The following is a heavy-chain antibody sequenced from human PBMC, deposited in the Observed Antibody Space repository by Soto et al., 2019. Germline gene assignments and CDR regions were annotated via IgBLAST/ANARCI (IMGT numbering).Heavy chain of an antibody. Sequence: PSETLSLPCTVSGGSISSYYVSWIRQSAGKGLEWIGRIDTSGTTNYNPSLKSRVTMSVDASKNHFSLNLSSVTAADTAVYYCARGPRGYVYYHGMDVWGQGTTVTVSS. CDR1: GGSISSYY. CDR3: ARGPRGYVYYHGMDV. CDR2: IDTSGTT. J-gene: IGHJ6*02. D-gene: IGHD3-10*01. V-gene: IGHV4-4*07.